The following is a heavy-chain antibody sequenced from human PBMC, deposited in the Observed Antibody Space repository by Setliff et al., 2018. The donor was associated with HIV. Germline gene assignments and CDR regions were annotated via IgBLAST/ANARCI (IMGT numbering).Heavy chain of an antibody. CDR1: GGSIDSYF. Sequence: SETLSLTCSISGGSIDSYFWSWIRQSPGKGLEWIGYVYTRGSTNYNPSLKSRVTISVDTSKNHLSLKLTSVTAADTAVYYCARDRSTYCGGDCYSRGLDYWGQGTLVTVSS. D-gene: IGHD2-21*02. CDR3: ARDRSTYCGGDCYSRGLDY. V-gene: IGHV4-4*08. J-gene: IGHJ4*01. CDR2: VYTRGST.